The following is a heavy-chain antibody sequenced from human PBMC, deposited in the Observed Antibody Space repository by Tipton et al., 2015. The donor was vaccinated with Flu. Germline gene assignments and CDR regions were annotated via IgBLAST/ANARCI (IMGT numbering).Heavy chain of an antibody. V-gene: IGHV4-61*01. Sequence: TLSLTCAVSGYSISSGYYWSWIRQPPGKGLEWIGYMYYSGSTKYNPSLKSRVTISIDTSKNQFSLKLTSVTAADTAVYYCARDLKWSSAYYNPFGYWGQGTLVTVSS. D-gene: IGHD3-22*01. CDR3: ARDLKWSSAYYNPFGY. CDR2: MYYSGST. J-gene: IGHJ4*02. CDR1: GYSISSGYY.